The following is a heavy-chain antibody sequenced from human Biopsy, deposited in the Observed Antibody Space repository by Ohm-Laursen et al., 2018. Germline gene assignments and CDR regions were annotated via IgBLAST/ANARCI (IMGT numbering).Heavy chain of an antibody. D-gene: IGHD3-9*01. Sequence: SLRLSCAASGFTVNDHAMHWVRQPPGKGLEWVSGISWDSGRIGYADSVKGRFTVSRDNAKKSLYLEINSLRPEDTALYYCTKVLIPAGTDVWGQGTTVTVSS. CDR3: TKVLIPAGTDV. V-gene: IGHV3-9*01. J-gene: IGHJ6*02. CDR1: GFTVNDHA. CDR2: ISWDSGRI.